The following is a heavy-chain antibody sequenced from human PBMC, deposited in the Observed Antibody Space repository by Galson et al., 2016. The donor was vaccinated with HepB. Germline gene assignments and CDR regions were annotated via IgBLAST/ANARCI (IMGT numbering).Heavy chain of an antibody. Sequence: TLSLTCTVSGASLNRNAYYWDWIRQPPGKGLEWIGTIYYSGNTYYNPSLKSRVTISVDTSKNQFSLKLSSVTAADTAVYYCARHRTYGDSPAAFEIWGQGTMVPVSS. CDR1: GASLNRNAYY. V-gene: IGHV4-39*01. J-gene: IGHJ3*02. CDR3: ARHRTYGDSPAAFEI. D-gene: IGHD2-21*02. CDR2: IYYSGNT.